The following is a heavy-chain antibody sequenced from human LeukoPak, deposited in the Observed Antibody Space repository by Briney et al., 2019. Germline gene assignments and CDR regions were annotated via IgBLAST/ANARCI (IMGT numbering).Heavy chain of an antibody. Sequence: PSETLSLTCAVYGVSFSNYYLSWIRQPPGKGLEWIGEINHSGNTKYNPSVKSRVTISVDTSKNLFSLKLTSVTAADTAVYYCARGGHRAAARLLVYWGQGTLVTVSS. V-gene: IGHV4-34*01. CDR1: GVSFSNYY. D-gene: IGHD6-13*01. CDR2: INHSGNT. CDR3: ARGGHRAAARLLVY. J-gene: IGHJ4*02.